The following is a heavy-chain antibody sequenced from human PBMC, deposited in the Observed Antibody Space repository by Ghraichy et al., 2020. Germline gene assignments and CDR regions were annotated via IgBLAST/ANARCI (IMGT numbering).Heavy chain of an antibody. Sequence: SETLSLTCAVSGGSISSSNWWSWVRQPPGKGLEWIGEIYHSGSTNYNPSLKSRVTISVDKSKNQFSLKLSSVTAADTAVYYCASSFWSGYWSSRYYYYMDVWGKGTTVTVSS. V-gene: IGHV4-4*02. CDR1: GGSISSSNW. D-gene: IGHD3-3*01. J-gene: IGHJ6*03. CDR3: ASSFWSGYWSSRYYYYMDV. CDR2: IYHSGST.